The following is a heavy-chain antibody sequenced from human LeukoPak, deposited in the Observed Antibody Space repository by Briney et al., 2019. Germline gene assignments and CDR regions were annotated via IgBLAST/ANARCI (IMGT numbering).Heavy chain of an antibody. D-gene: IGHD2-2*01. CDR2: TKQDGSEK. Sequence: GGSLRLSCAASGFTFSSYWMSWVRQAPGKGLEWVANTKQDGSEKYYVDSVKGRFTISRDNAKNSLYLQMNSLRAEDTAVYYCARRADIVVVPAAIQYYGMDVWGQGTTVTVSS. CDR3: ARRADIVVVPAAIQYYGMDV. CDR1: GFTFSSYW. V-gene: IGHV3-7*01. J-gene: IGHJ6*02.